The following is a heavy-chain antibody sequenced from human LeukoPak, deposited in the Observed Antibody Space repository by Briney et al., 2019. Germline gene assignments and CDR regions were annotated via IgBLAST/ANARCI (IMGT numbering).Heavy chain of an antibody. CDR2: INPTGGST. CDR1: GYTFTSYH. Sequence: ASVKVSCKASGYTFTSYHMHWVRQAPGQGLEWLGIINPTGGSTNYAQKFQGRVTMTRDTSTSTVYMELSSLRSEDTAVYYCASGFGWFDPWGQGTLVTVSS. CDR3: ASGFGWFDP. J-gene: IGHJ5*02. V-gene: IGHV1-46*01. D-gene: IGHD3-16*01.